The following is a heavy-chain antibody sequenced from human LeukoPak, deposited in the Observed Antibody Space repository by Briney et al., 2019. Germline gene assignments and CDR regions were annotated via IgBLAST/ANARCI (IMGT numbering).Heavy chain of an antibody. CDR1: GFTFTTYS. Sequence: GESLKISCKTSGFTFTTYSFAWVRQMPGKGLEWMGVIYAGDSSTRYSPSFQGQVTISVDKSISTVHLQWSSLKASDSAFYYCARHSCYDSWGQGTLVTVSS. CDR2: IYAGDSST. CDR3: ARHSCYDS. D-gene: IGHD3-16*01. J-gene: IGHJ4*02. V-gene: IGHV5-51*01.